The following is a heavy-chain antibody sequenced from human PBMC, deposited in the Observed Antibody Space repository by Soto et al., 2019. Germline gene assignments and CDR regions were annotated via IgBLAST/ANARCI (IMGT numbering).Heavy chain of an antibody. CDR1: GGTFSSYA. Sequence: KVSCKASGGTFSSYAISWVRQAPGQGLEWMGGIIPIFGTANYAQKFQGRVTITADKSTSTAYMELSSLRSEDTAVYYCASSATRFSPSYYGMDVWGQGTTVTVSS. V-gene: IGHV1-69*06. CDR2: IIPIFGTA. CDR3: ASSATRFSPSYYGMDV. J-gene: IGHJ6*02. D-gene: IGHD6-6*01.